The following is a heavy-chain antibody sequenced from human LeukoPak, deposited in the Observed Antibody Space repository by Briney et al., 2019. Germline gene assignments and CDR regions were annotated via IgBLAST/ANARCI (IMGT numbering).Heavy chain of an antibody. CDR2: IYPGDSDT. CDR3: ARQKGLYDSSGYSAYGMDV. CDR1: GYSFTSYW. D-gene: IGHD3-22*01. Sequence: GESLKISCKGSGYSFTSYWIGWVRQMPGKGLEWMGIIYPGDSDTRYSPSFQGQVTISADKSIGTAYLQWSSLKASDTAMYYCARQKGLYDSSGYSAYGMDVWGQGTTVTVSS. J-gene: IGHJ6*02. V-gene: IGHV5-51*01.